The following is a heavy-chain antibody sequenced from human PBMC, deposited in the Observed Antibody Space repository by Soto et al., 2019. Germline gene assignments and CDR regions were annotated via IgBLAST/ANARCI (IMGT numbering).Heavy chain of an antibody. CDR2: ISAYNGNT. V-gene: IGHV1-18*01. Sequence: QVQLVQSGAEVKKPGASVKVSCKASGYTFTSYGISWVRQAPGQGLEWMGWISAYNGNTNYAQKLQGRVTMTTDXSXXXXXXXXXXXXSXXXXXXXXXXLWGYGXXGEMGYWGQGTLVTVSS. CDR3: XXLWGYGXXGEMGY. D-gene: IGHD4-17*01. CDR1: GYTFTSYG. J-gene: IGHJ4*02.